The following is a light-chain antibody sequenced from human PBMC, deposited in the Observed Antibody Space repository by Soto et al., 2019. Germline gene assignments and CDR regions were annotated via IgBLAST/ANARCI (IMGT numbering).Light chain of an antibody. CDR2: DVS. V-gene: IGLV2-14*03. J-gene: IGLJ3*02. CDR3: SSYTSSSTVV. CDR1: SSDVGGYNY. Sequence: QSALTQPASVSGSPGQSITISCTGTSSDVGGYNYVSWYQQHPGKAPKLMIYDVSYRPSGVSNRSSGSKSGNTASLTISGLQADDEADYYCSSYTSSSTVVFGGGTKLTVL.